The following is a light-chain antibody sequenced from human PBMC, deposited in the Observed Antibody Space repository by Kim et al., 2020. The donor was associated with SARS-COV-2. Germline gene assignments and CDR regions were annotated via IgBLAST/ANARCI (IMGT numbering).Light chain of an antibody. CDR2: RDK. CDR1: KLGDKY. V-gene: IGLV3-1*01. CDR3: QAFDSSIHVV. Sequence: VSPGQTASITCSGDKLGDKYASWYQQKPGQSPVLVIYRDKKRPSGIPERFSGSNSGNTATLTISGTQAMDEADYYCQAFDSSIHVVFGGGTQLTFL. J-gene: IGLJ2*01.